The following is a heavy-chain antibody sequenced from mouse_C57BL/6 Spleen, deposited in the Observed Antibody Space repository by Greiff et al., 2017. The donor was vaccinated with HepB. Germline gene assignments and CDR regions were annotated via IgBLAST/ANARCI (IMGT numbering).Heavy chain of an antibody. CDR1: GYTFTSYW. D-gene: IGHD1-1*01. Sequence: QVQLQQPGAELVKPGASVKLSCKASGYTFTSYWMQWVKQRPGQGLEWIGEIDPSDSYTNYNQKFKGKATLTVDTSSSTAYMQLSSLTSEDSAVYYCARRFGAYGPYYYAMDYWGQGTSVTVSS. V-gene: IGHV1-50*01. CDR3: ARRFGAYGPYYYAMDY. CDR2: IDPSDSYT. J-gene: IGHJ4*01.